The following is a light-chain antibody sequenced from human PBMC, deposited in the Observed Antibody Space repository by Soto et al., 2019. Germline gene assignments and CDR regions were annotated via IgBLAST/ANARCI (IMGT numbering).Light chain of an antibody. CDR1: NSDVGGYNY. CDR2: DVS. J-gene: IGLJ1*01. V-gene: IGLV2-14*01. CDR3: SSYTCSSTLRYV. Sequence: QSALTQPASVSGSPGQSITISCTGTNSDVGGYNYVYWFRQHPGKAPKLVIYDVSNRPSGVSSRFSGSKSGNTASLTISGLQAEDEADYYCSSYTCSSTLRYVFGTGTKVTVL.